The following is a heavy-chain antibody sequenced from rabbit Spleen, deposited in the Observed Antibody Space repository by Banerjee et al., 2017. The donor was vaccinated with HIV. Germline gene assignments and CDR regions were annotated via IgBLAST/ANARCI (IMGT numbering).Heavy chain of an antibody. CDR3: ARAIVPWLGLTRLDL. V-gene: IGHV1S47*01. J-gene: IGHJ3*01. D-gene: IGHD4-1*01. CDR1: GFDFSSYG. Sequence: QEQLMESGGGLVQPGGSLKLSCKASGFDFSSYGVSWVRQAPGKGLEWIGYIDPLFGTTYYANWVNGRFTISSHNAQSTLYLQLNSLTAADTATYFCARAIVPWLGLTRLDLWGPGTLVPS. CDR2: IDPLFGTT.